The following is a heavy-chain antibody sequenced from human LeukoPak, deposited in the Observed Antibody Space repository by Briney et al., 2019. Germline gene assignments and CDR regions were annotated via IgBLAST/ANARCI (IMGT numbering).Heavy chain of an antibody. D-gene: IGHD7-27*01. V-gene: IGHV3-30*18. J-gene: IGHJ4*02. Sequence: GGSPRLFPSPAGVSLTTDGLQSGPQAPRQGLERGADVSYDESSIYYADAVKGRFTISRDNSKNTLYLQMNSLRSEDTAAYYCTKAQLPRHELGNFYFDYWGQGTLVTVSS. CDR1: GVSLTTDG. CDR3: TKAQLPRHELGNFYFDY. CDR2: VSYDESSI.